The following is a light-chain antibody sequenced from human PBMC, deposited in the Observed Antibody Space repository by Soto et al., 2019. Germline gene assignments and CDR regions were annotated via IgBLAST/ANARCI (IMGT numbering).Light chain of an antibody. CDR1: QSVTSSY. J-gene: IGKJ4*01. CDR2: GAS. Sequence: EIVLTQSPGTLSLSPGERATLSCRASQSVTSSYLACYQQKPGQAPRLVIYGASSRATGIPDRFSGSRSGTDFTLTISRLEPEDFAVYYCQQYGSSPVTFGGGSKVEI. CDR3: QQYGSSPVT. V-gene: IGKV3-20*01.